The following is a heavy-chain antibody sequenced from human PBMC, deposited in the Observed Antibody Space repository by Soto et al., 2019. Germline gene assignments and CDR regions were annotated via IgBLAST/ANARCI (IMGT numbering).Heavy chain of an antibody. CDR1: GFSLSTSGVG. CDR2: IYWDDDK. J-gene: IGHJ5*02. Sequence: QITLKESGPTLVKPTQTLTLTCTFSGFSLSTSGVGVGWIRQPPGKALEWLALIYWDDDKRYSPSLKSRLTITNDTSQNQVVLTMTNMDPVDTATYYCALTYYGSGSYYNVRWFDPWGQGTLVTVSS. D-gene: IGHD3-10*01. V-gene: IGHV2-5*02. CDR3: ALTYYGSGSYYNVRWFDP.